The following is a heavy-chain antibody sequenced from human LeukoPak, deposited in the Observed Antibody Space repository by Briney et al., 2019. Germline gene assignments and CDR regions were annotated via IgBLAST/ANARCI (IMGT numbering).Heavy chain of an antibody. D-gene: IGHD1-26*01. V-gene: IGHV1-46*01. Sequence: ASVKVSCKASGGTFSSYAISWVRQAPGQGLEWMGMINPSGGGTGYAQRFQGRVTMTRDTSTSTVYMDLSSLRSEDTAVYYCARVSMGATYFRAFDIWGQGIMVTVSS. CDR2: INPSGGGT. J-gene: IGHJ3*02. CDR1: GGTFSSYA. CDR3: ARVSMGATYFRAFDI.